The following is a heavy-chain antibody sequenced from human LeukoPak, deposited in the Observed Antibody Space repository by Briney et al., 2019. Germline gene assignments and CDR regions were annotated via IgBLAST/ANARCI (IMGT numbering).Heavy chain of an antibody. V-gene: IGHV5-51*01. CDR3: ARHPLSFGVGYDLDY. CDR1: GYSFTSYW. D-gene: IGHD5-12*01. CDR2: IYPGDSDT. Sequence: GESLKISCKGSGYSFTSYWIGWVRQMPGKGLEWMGIIYPGDSDTRYSPSFQGQVTISADKSISTAYLQWSSLKASDTAMYYCARHPLSFGVGYDLDYWGQGTLVTVSS. J-gene: IGHJ4*02.